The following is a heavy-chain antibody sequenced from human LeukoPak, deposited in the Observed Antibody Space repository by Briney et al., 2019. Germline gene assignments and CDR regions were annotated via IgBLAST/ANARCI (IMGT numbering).Heavy chain of an antibody. CDR2: IIPIFGTA. Sequence: ASVKVSCKASGGTFSSYAISWGRQAPGQGLEWRGGIIPIFGTANYAQEFQGRVTITADESTSTAYMGLSSLRSEDTAVYSCATSHSQYSSSTSCWFDYWGQGTLVTVSS. D-gene: IGHD2-2*01. CDR3: ATSHSQYSSSTSCWFDY. V-gene: IGHV1-69*13. CDR1: GGTFSSYA. J-gene: IGHJ4*02.